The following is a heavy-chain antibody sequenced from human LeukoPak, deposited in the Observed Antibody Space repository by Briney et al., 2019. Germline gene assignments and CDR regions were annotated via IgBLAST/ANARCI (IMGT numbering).Heavy chain of an antibody. CDR2: IYPGDSDT. Sequence: GESLKISCKGSGYSFTSYWIGWVRQMPGKGLEWMGIIYPGDSDTRYSPSFQGQVTISADKSISTAYLQWSSLKASDTAMYYCARQLDSGWYRAHFDYWGQGTLVTVSS. CDR1: GYSFTSYW. J-gene: IGHJ4*02. V-gene: IGHV5-51*01. D-gene: IGHD6-19*01. CDR3: ARQLDSGWYRAHFDY.